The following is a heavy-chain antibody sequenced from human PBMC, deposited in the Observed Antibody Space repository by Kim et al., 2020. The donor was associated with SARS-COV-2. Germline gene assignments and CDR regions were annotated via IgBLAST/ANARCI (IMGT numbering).Heavy chain of an antibody. CDR3: ARRGAYYDYVWGSYRPRDWFDP. J-gene: IGHJ5*02. V-gene: IGHV1-8*01. CDR1: GYTFTSYD. CDR2: MNPNSGNT. Sequence: ASVKVSCKASGYTFTSYDINWVRQATGQGLEWMGWMNPNSGNTGYAQKFQGRVTMTRNTSISTAYMELSSLRSEDTAVYYCARRGAYYDYVWGSYRPRDWFDPWGQGTLVTVSS. D-gene: IGHD3-16*02.